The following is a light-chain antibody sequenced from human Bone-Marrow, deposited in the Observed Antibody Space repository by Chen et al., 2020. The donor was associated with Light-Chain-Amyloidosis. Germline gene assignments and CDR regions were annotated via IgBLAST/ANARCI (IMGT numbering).Light chain of an antibody. CDR3: QSADSSGTYEVI. V-gene: IGLV3-25*03. J-gene: IGLJ2*01. CDR2: RDT. Sequence: HELTQPPSVSVSPGETARITCSGDDLPTKYAYWYQQKPGQAPVLVIHRDTERPSGISERFSGSSSGTTATLTISGVQAEDEADYHCQSADSSGTYEVIFGGGTKLTVL. CDR1: DLPTKY.